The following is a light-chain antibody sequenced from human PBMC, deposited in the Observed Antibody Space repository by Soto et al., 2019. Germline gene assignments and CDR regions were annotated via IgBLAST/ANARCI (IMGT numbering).Light chain of an antibody. Sequence: DIQMTQSPPSLSSSVGDIVTITCRASQSISSYLNWYQQKPGKAPKLLIYAASTLQSGVPSRFSGSGSGTDVTLTISCLQSEDFATYYCQKYYSYPLNCGGGNKGDIK. CDR3: QKYYSYPLN. J-gene: IGKJ4*01. CDR1: QSISSY. CDR2: AAS. V-gene: IGKV1-39*01.